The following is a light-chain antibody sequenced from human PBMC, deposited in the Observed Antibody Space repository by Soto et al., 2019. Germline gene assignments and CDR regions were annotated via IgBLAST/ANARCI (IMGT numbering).Light chain of an antibody. V-gene: IGKV1-39*01. J-gene: IGKJ3*01. CDR1: QSISSY. CDR2: AAS. CDR3: QQSYSTPIT. Sequence: DIQMTQSPSSLSASVGDRVTITCRASQSISSYLNWYQQKPGKAPKLLIYAASSLQSGVPSRFSGSGSGTDFTLTISSLQHEYFATYYCQQSYSTPITFGPGTKVDIK.